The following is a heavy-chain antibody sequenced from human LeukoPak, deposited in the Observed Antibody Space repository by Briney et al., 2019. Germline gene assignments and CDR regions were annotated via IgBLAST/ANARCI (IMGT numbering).Heavy chain of an antibody. J-gene: IGHJ4*02. CDR3: ARSERSGWYRFDY. D-gene: IGHD6-19*01. V-gene: IGHV4-39*07. Sequence: SETLSLTCTVSGGSISSSSYYWGWIRQPPGKGLEWIGSIYYSGSTNYNPSLKSRVTISVDTSKNQFSLKLSSVTAADTAVYYCARSERSGWYRFDYWGQGTLVTVSS. CDR2: IYYSGST. CDR1: GGSISSSSYY.